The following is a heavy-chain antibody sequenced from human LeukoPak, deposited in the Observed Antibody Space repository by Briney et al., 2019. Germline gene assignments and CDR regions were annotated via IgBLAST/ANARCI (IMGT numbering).Heavy chain of an antibody. D-gene: IGHD1-26*01. CDR1: GYTLTELS. Sequence: ASVKVSCKVSGYTLTELSMHWVRQAPGKGLEWMGGFDPEDGETIYAQKFQGRVTMTEDTSTDTAYMELSSLRSEDTAVYYCATDRASYSGSQRWGQGTLVTVSS. V-gene: IGHV1-24*01. CDR3: ATDRASYSGSQR. J-gene: IGHJ4*02. CDR2: FDPEDGET.